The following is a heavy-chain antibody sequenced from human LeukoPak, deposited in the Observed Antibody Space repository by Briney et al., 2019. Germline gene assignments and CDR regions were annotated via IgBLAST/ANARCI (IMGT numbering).Heavy chain of an antibody. Sequence: GGSLRLSCAVSGFSVRHYWIHWVRPAPGKGLVWVSRINTYEGVTFYADSVKGRFTISSDAAKNTVYLQMSSLRVEDTAVYYCARVGGFGSGEHFSLDIWGQGTMVTVSS. CDR1: GFSVRHYW. D-gene: IGHD3-10*01. CDR2: INTYEGVT. J-gene: IGHJ3*02. CDR3: ARVGGFGSGEHFSLDI. V-gene: IGHV3-74*01.